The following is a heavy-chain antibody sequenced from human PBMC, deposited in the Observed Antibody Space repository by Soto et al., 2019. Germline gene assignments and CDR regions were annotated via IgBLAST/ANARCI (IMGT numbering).Heavy chain of an antibody. D-gene: IGHD1-20*01. CDR2: ISYDGSNN. CDR3: AREGRIAGGFDY. CDR1: GFIFSSYA. J-gene: IGHJ4*02. Sequence: QVQLVESGGGVVQPGRSLRLSCAASGFIFSSYAMHWVRQAPGKGLEWVAVISYDGSNNYYAESVKGRFTISRDNSKNTLYLQMNSLRPEDTAVYYCAREGRIAGGFDYWGQGTLVTVSS. V-gene: IGHV3-30-3*01.